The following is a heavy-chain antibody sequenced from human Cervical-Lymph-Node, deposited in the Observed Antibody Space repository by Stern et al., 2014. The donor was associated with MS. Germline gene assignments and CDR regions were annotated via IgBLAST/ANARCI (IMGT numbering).Heavy chain of an antibody. V-gene: IGHV5-51*01. J-gene: IGHJ4*02. Sequence: EVQLVESGPEVKRPGESLKISCQASGYTFTSYWIGWVRQMPGKGLEWIGVIFPGGSDIRYNPPFQGQVTISADKSTRTAYLQWTKRKASDTAIYYCARQRYFDYWGQGTLVTVSS. CDR1: GYTFTSYW. CDR2: IFPGGSDI. CDR3: ARQRYFDY.